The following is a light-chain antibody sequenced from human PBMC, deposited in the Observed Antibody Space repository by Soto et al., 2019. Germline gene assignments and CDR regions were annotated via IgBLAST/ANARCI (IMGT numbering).Light chain of an antibody. CDR2: STN. Sequence: QAVVTQEPSFSVSPGGTVTLTCGLSSGSVSTSYYPTWIQQTPGHTPRTLIHSTNTRSSGVPDRFSGSILGNKAALTITGAQADAESDYYSVLYLGSGIPIFGGGTKLTVL. CDR3: VLYLGSGIPI. CDR1: SGSVSTSYY. V-gene: IGLV8-61*01. J-gene: IGLJ2*01.